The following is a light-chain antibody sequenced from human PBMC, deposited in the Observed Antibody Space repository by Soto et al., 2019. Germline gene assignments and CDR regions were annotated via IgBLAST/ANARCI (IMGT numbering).Light chain of an antibody. J-gene: IGKJ2*01. Sequence: EIVLTQSPGTLPLSPGERATLSCRASQSVSSSYLVWYQQKPGQAPRPLIYGASSRATGIPDRFSGSGSGTDFTLTISRLEAEDFVVYYCQQYGSSPFTFGQGTKLEIK. CDR1: QSVSSSY. V-gene: IGKV3-20*01. CDR2: GAS. CDR3: QQYGSSPFT.